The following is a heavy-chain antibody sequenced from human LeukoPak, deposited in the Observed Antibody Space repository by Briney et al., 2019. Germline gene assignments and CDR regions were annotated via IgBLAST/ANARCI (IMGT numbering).Heavy chain of an antibody. Sequence: ASVKVSCKASGYSFSSYGISWVRQAPGQGLEWKGWISGNNGNTKYAEKVQGRVTMTTDTSTSTAYMELRSLRSDDTAVYYCARENQYYYDTGRLPMDVWGQGTTVTVSS. V-gene: IGHV1-18*01. D-gene: IGHD3-22*01. J-gene: IGHJ6*02. CDR1: GYSFSSYG. CDR2: ISGNNGNT. CDR3: ARENQYYYDTGRLPMDV.